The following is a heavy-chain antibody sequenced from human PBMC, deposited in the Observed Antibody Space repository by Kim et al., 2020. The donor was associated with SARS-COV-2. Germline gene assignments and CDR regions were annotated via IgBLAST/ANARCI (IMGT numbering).Heavy chain of an antibody. J-gene: IGHJ2*01. Sequence: GGSLRLSCAASGFTFSNYWMHWVRQAPGKGLVWVSRINTDGSITSYADSVKGRITISRDNAKNTLYLQMNSLRAEDMAMYYCARRIVVAAYWYFDLWGRG. CDR1: GFTFSNYW. V-gene: IGHV3-74*01. D-gene: IGHD6-19*01. CDR3: ARRIVVAAYWYFDL. CDR2: INTDGSIT.